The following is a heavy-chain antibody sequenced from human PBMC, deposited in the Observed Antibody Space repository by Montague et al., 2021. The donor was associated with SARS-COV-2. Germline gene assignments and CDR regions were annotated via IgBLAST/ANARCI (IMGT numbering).Heavy chain of an antibody. D-gene: IGHD3-10*01. J-gene: IGHJ4*02. CDR1: GGSISSSSYY. CDR2: IYYSGST. CDR3: ARREVYYGSGSYPH. V-gene: IGHV4-39*01. Sequence: SETLSLTCTVSGGSISSSSYYWGWIRQPPGKGLEWIGSIYYSGSTYYNPSLKSRVTISVDTSKNQFSLKLSSVTAADTAVYYCARREVYYGSGSYPHWGQGTLVTVSS.